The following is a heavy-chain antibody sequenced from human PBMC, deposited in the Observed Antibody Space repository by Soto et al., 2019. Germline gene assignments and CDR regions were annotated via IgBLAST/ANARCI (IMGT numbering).Heavy chain of an antibody. Sequence: KVSCKASGYTFTSYGISGVRQAPGQGLEWMGWISAYNVNTNYAQKLQGRVTMTTDTSTSTAYMELRSLRSDDTAVYYCARTEYSSSLYGMDVWGQGTTVTVYS. J-gene: IGHJ6*02. CDR3: ARTEYSSSLYGMDV. CDR1: GYTFTSYG. D-gene: IGHD6-6*01. CDR2: ISAYNVNT. V-gene: IGHV1-18*01.